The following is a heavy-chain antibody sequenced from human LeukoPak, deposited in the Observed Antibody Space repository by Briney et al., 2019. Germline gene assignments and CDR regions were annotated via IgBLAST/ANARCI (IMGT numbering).Heavy chain of an antibody. CDR3: ARDMRRDGCDN. V-gene: IGHV3-66*01. CDR1: GFTVSRNY. D-gene: IGHD5-24*01. J-gene: IGHJ4*02. Sequence: SGGSLRLSCAASGFTVSRNYMSWVRQAPGKGLEWVSVIYSGCSTYYADSVKGRFTISRDNSKNTLYLQMNSLRAEDTAVYYCARDMRRDGCDNWGQGTLVTVSS. CDR2: IYSGCST.